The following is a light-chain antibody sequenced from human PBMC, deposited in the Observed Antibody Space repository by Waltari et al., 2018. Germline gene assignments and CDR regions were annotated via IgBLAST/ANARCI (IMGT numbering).Light chain of an antibody. J-gene: IGKJ1*01. CDR3: QQYYTVSRT. V-gene: IGKV4-1*01. Sequence: DIVMTQSPDSLAVPLGERATINCKSSETILFNSNNKNYLAWYQQKAGQPPKLPVYWASTRESGVPARFSGSGSGTDFTLTISSLQAEDVAVYYCQQYYTVSRTFGQGTRVEIK. CDR1: ETILFNSNNKNY. CDR2: WAS.